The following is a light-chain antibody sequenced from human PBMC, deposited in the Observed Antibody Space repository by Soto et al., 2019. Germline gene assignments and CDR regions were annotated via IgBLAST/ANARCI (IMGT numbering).Light chain of an antibody. V-gene: IGLV2-14*01. CDR2: GVT. Sequence: QSALTQPASVSGSPGQSITISCTGTSDNYVSWYQQHPGKVPNLMIYGVTNRPSVVSDRFSGSKSGNTASLTISGLQTEDEADDYCSSYTNSRTLLFGAGPKVTVL. J-gene: IGLJ1*01. CDR3: SSYTNSRTLL. CDR1: SDNY.